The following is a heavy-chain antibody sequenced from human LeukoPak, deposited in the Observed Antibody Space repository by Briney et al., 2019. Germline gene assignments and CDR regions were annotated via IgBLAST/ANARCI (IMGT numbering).Heavy chain of an antibody. CDR1: GYTFTSYD. Sequence: GASVKVSCKASGYTFTSYDINWVRQATGQGLEWMGWMNPNRGNTGYAQKFQGRVTMTRNTSISTAYMELSSLRSEDTAVFYCARGREKVRGVIITSYWFDPWGQGTLVTVSS. V-gene: IGHV1-8*01. D-gene: IGHD3-10*01. J-gene: IGHJ5*02. CDR2: MNPNRGNT. CDR3: ARGREKVRGVIITSYWFDP.